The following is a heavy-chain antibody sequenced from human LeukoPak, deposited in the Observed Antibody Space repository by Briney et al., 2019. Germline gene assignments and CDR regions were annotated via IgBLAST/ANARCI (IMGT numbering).Heavy chain of an antibody. CDR1: GFTFSSYA. D-gene: IGHD3-10*01. J-gene: IGHJ4*02. Sequence: GGSLRLSCAASGFTFSSYAMHWVRQAPGKGLEWVAVISYDGSNKYYADSVKGRFTISRDNSKNTLYLQMNSLRAEDTAVYYCARDYGYYYGSGSSIEPFPLDYWGQGTLVTVSS. CDR2: ISYDGSNK. CDR3: ARDYGYYYGSGSSIEPFPLDY. V-gene: IGHV3-30*04.